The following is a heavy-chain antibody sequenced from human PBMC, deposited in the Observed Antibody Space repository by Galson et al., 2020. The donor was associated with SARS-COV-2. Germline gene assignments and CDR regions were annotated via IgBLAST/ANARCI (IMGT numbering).Heavy chain of an antibody. CDR2: IYYSGST. V-gene: IGHV4-31*01. CDR3: ATRPIGVTICGVAPHYFDY. J-gene: IGHJ4*02. Sequence: ETSETLSLTCTVSGGSISSGGYYWSWIRQHPGKGLEWIGYIYYSGSTYYNPSLKSQVTISVDTSKNQFSLKLSSVTAADTAVYYCATRPIGVTICGVAPHYFDYWGQGTLVTVSS. CDR1: GGSISSGGYY. D-gene: IGHD3-3*01.